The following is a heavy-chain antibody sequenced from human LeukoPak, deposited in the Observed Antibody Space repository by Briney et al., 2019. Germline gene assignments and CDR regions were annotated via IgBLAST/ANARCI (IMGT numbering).Heavy chain of an antibody. CDR3: ARDLVGMIRFGGVTELRHYYSYYGVVV. J-gene: IGHJ6*02. D-gene: IGHD3-16*01. V-gene: IGHV1-69*05. CDR2: IIPIFGTA. CDR1: EGTFSSYA. Sequence: GASVKVSCKAFEGTFSSYAISWVRQAPGQGLEWMGGIIPIFGTANYARKFQGRVTMTRDTSISTAYMELSRLRSDDTAVYYCARDLVGMIRFGGVTELRHYYSYYGVVVWGQGTTATVSS.